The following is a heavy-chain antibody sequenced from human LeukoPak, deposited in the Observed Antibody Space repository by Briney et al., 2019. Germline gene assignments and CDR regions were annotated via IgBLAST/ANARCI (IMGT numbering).Heavy chain of an antibody. CDR2: ITSGSSYI. CDR1: GFTFSSYT. CDR3: ARGDKSSGWYFFDY. Sequence: GGSLRLSCAASGFTFSSYTMNWVRQAPGKGLEWVSSITSGSSYIYYADSLKGRFTISRDNANNSLCLQMNSLRAEDTAVYYCARGDKSSGWYFFDYWGQGTLVTVSS. J-gene: IGHJ4*02. V-gene: IGHV3-21*01. D-gene: IGHD6-19*01.